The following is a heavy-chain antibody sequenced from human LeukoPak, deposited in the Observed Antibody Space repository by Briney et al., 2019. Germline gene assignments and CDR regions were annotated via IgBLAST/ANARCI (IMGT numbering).Heavy chain of an antibody. CDR3: AKTTTGYSSGRYPGWPVDY. J-gene: IGHJ4*02. D-gene: IGHD6-19*01. CDR1: GFTFSSYA. Sequence: GGSLRLSCAASGFTFSSYAMYWVRQAPGKGLEWVSGIFGSGGSSHYADSVKGRFTISRDNSKNTAYLQINSLRAEDTAVYYCAKTTTGYSSGRYPGWPVDYWGQGTLVTVSS. CDR2: IFGSGGSS. V-gene: IGHV3-23*01.